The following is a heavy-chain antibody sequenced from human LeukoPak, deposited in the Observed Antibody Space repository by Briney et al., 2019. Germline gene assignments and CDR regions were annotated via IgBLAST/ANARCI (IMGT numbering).Heavy chain of an antibody. CDR1: GFTFSGYY. J-gene: IGHJ4*02. V-gene: IGHV3-11*06. CDR3: ASNVAGKGDY. CDR2: ISSSSSYT. D-gene: IGHD6-19*01. Sequence: PAGSLRLSCAASGFTFSGYYMSWIRQAPGKGLEWVSYISSSSSYTNYTDSVKGRFTISRDNAKNSLYLQINSLRAEDTAVYYCASNVAGKGDYWGQGTLVTVSS.